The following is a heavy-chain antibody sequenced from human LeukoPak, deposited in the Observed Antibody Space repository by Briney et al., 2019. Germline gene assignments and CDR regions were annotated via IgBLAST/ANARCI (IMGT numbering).Heavy chain of an antibody. J-gene: IGHJ3*01. CDR1: GYSISSGYY. V-gene: IGHV4-38-2*02. CDR2: TYHSGST. D-gene: IGHD6-13*01. CDR3: ARISSSNWYNERGAFDV. Sequence: KPSETLSLTCTVSGYSISSGYYWGWIRQPPGKGLEWIGSTYHSGSTYYNPSLKSRVTISVDTSKNQFSLKLRSVTAADTAVYYCARISSSNWYNERGAFDVWGQGTMVTVSS.